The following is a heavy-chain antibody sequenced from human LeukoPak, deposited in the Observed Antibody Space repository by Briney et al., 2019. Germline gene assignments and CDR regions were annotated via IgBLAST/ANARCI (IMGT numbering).Heavy chain of an antibody. CDR3: ARRVAIKPKYFFDF. CDR2: VYYSGVT. J-gene: IGHJ4*02. V-gene: IGHV4-59*08. Sequence: SETLSLTCSVSGGSITTYYWTWLRQSPGKAPEWIGFVYYSGVTKYNPSLESRVTISLDASKNQFSLKLKSVTAADTAVYYCARRVAIKPKYFFDFWGPGILVTVSS. D-gene: IGHD5-12*01. CDR1: GGSITTYY.